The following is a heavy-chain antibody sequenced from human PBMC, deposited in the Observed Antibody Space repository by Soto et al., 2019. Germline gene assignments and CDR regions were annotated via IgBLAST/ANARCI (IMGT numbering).Heavy chain of an antibody. CDR2: IKQDGSEK. D-gene: IGHD2-15*01. CDR3: ARDGRYCSGGSCRYYYYYMDV. V-gene: IGHV3-7*01. CDR1: GFTFSSYW. J-gene: IGHJ6*03. Sequence: GGSLRLSCAASGFTFSSYWMSWVRQAPGKGLEWVANIKQDGSEKYYVDSVKGRFTISRDNAKNSLYLQMNSLRAEDTAVYYCARDGRYCSGGSCRYYYYYMDVWGKGTTVTVSS.